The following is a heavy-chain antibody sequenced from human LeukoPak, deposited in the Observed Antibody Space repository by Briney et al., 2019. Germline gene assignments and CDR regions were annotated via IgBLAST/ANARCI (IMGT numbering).Heavy chain of an antibody. D-gene: IGHD6-13*01. CDR3: ARHIDSHEAAAGSDAFDI. V-gene: IGHV4-59*08. Sequence: PSETLSLTCTVSGGSISSYYWSWIQQPPGKGLEWIGYIYYSGSTNYNPSLKSRVTISVDTSKNQFSLKLSSVTAADTAVYYCARHIDSHEAAAGSDAFDIWGQGTMVTVSS. CDR2: IYYSGST. CDR1: GGSISSYY. J-gene: IGHJ3*02.